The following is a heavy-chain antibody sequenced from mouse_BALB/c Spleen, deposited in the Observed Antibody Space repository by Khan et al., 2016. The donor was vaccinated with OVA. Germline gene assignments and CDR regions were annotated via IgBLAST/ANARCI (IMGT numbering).Heavy chain of an antibody. Sequence: EVELVESGPSLVKPSQTLSLTCSVTGDSITSGYWNWIRKFPGNKLEYMGYIIYTGYTYYNPSLNSRITITRHTAKNQYNLQLSSWTNEETATYYCARSTYRYAFVYWGQGTLVTVAA. CDR2: IIYTGYT. D-gene: IGHD2-12*01. CDR3: ARSTYRYAFVY. J-gene: IGHJ3*01. V-gene: IGHV3-8*02. CDR1: GDSITSGY.